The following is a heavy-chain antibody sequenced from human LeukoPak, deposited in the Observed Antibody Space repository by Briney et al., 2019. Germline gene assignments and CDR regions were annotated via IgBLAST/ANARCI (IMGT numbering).Heavy chain of an antibody. CDR3: ARAVGPYDY. CDR1: GFTFSTYG. J-gene: IGHJ4*02. Sequence: GGSLRLSCAASGFTFSTYGIHWVRQAPGKGPEWAAVIWYDGSNKYYADSVKGRFPISRDHSKNTLYLQMNSLRAEDTAVYYCARAVGPYDYWGQGTLVTVSS. V-gene: IGHV3-33*01. D-gene: IGHD3-10*01. CDR2: IWYDGSNK.